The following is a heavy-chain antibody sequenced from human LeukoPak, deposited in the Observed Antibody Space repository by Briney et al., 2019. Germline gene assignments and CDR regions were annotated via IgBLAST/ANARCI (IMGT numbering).Heavy chain of an antibody. D-gene: IGHD4-11*01. J-gene: IGHJ5*02. CDR2: FDPEDGET. V-gene: IGHV1-24*01. CDR1: GYTLTELS. CDR3: ATGFYMTTFNWFDP. Sequence: GASVKVSCKVSGYTLTELSMHWVRQAPGKGLEWMGGFDPEDGETIYAQKFQGRVTMTEDTSTDTAYMELSSLRSKDTAVYYCATGFYMTTFNWFDPWGQGTLVTVSS.